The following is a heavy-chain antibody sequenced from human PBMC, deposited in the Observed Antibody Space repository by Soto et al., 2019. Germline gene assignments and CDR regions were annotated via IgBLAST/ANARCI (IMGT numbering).Heavy chain of an antibody. CDR1: GFTFSTYW. J-gene: IGHJ5*02. CDR3: VRPVPCITPSRYGNWFDP. Sequence: GGSLRLSCAASGFTFSTYWMHWIRQVPGKGLEWVSRINSDASHTYYADSVKGRFTISRDNAKNTLHLEMNSLRAEETAVYYCVRPVPCITPSRYGNWFDPLCPGTLLTVSS. D-gene: IGHD2-2*01. CDR2: INSDASHT. V-gene: IGHV3-74*01.